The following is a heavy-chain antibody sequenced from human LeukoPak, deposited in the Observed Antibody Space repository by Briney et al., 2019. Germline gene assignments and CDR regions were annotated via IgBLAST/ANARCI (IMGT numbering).Heavy chain of an antibody. D-gene: IGHD3-22*01. V-gene: IGHV3-23*01. CDR3: AKTLYYYDSSGYYYFDY. J-gene: IGHJ4*02. CDR1: GFTVSSNY. Sequence: GGSLRLSCAASGFTVSSNYMSWVRQAPGKGLEWVSAISGSGGSTYYADSVKGRFTISRDNSKNTLYLQMNSLRAEDTAVYYCAKTLYYYDSSGYYYFDYWGQGTLVTVSS. CDR2: ISGSGGST.